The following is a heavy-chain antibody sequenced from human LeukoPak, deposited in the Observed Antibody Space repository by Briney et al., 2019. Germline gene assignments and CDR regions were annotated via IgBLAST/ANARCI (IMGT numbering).Heavy chain of an antibody. CDR3: ARGHHRAGAGTRRVGYYYYGMDV. D-gene: IGHD6-13*01. V-gene: IGHV1-8*01. CDR1: GYTFTSYD. Sequence: GASVKVSCKASGYTFTSYDINWVRQATGQGLEWMGWMNPNSGNTGYAQKFQGRVTMTRNTSISTAYMELSSLRSEDTAVYYCARGHHRAGAGTRRVGYYYYGMDVWGQGTTVTVSS. J-gene: IGHJ6*02. CDR2: MNPNSGNT.